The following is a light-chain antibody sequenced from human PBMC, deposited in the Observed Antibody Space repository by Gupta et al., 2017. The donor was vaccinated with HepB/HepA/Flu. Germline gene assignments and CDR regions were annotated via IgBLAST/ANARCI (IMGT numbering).Light chain of an antibody. V-gene: IGKV3-20*01. CDR2: GAS. Sequence: IMFTPSPCTLFFFPRERATLSFRASQSFSSSYLAWYQQKPGQAPRLLIYGASSRATGIPDRFSGSGSGTEFTLTISRLEPEDFAVYYCQQYGSSPWTFGQGTKVEIK. CDR1: QSFSSSY. CDR3: QQYGSSPWT. J-gene: IGKJ1*01.